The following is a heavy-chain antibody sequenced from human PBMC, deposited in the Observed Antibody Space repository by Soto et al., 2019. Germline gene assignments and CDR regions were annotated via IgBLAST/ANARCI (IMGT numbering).Heavy chain of an antibody. Sequence: QVQLVQSGAEVKRPGASLKVSCKASGYTFTSYGINWVRQAPGQGLEWMGWISPYTGNTNYAQEFQGRGTMTAHTSTGTGYMELRRLRSDDTGVYYCARKKGKAVTGTYYYYGMDVWGQGTTVTVSS. V-gene: IGHV1-18*04. D-gene: IGHD6-19*01. CDR2: ISPYTGNT. J-gene: IGHJ6*02. CDR3: ARKKGKAVTGTYYYYGMDV. CDR1: GYTFTSYG.